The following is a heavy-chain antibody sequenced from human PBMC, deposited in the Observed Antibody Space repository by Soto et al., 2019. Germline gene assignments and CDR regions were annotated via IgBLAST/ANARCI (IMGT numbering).Heavy chain of an antibody. D-gene: IGHD5-12*01. Sequence: SETLSLTCTVSGGSMNSSSYYWGWIRQPPGKGLEWIGSVYYTGSTYYNPSLKSRVTISVDTSKNQFSLKLSSVTAAETAMYYCARRHLNRGYDLLFDFWGQGTPVTVSS. J-gene: IGHJ4*02. CDR1: GGSMNSSSYY. CDR2: VYYTGST. CDR3: ARRHLNRGYDLLFDF. V-gene: IGHV4-39*01.